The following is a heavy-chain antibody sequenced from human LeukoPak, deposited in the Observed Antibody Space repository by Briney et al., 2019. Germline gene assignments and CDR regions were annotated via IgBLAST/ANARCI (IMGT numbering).Heavy chain of an antibody. CDR1: GGSISSSSYY. V-gene: IGHV4-39*07. CDR3: ARDWGYYDFWSGFAYYFDY. J-gene: IGHJ4*02. D-gene: IGHD3-3*01. Sequence: SETLSLTCTVSGGSISSSSYYWGWIRQPPGKGLEWIGSIYYSGSTYYNPSLKSRVTISVDTSKNQFSLKLSSVTAAGTAVYYCARDWGYYDFWSGFAYYFDYWGQGTLVTVSS. CDR2: IYYSGST.